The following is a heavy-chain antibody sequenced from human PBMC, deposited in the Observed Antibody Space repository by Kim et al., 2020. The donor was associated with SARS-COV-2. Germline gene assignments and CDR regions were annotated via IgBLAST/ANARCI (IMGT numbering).Heavy chain of an antibody. V-gene: IGHV5-51*01. J-gene: IGHJ6*01. CDR1: GYTFTNYW. CDR2: IYPADSDT. D-gene: IGHD4-17*01. Sequence: GESLKISCEGSGYTFTNYWIGWVRQMPGKGLEWMGIIYPADSDTRYNPSFQGQVTISADKSITTAYLQWSSLKASDTARYYCARGHTVTTEEAGYAYYGM. CDR3: ARGHTVTTEEAGYAYYGM.